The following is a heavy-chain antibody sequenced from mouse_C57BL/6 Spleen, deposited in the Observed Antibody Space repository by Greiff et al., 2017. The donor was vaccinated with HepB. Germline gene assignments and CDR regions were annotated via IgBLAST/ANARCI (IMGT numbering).Heavy chain of an antibody. CDR2: INPNNGGT. Sequence: EVQLQQSGPELVKPGASVKIPCKASGYTFTDYNMDWVKQSHGKSLEWIGDINPNNGGTIYNQKFKGKATLTVDKSSSTAYMELRSLTSEDTAVYYYARSLYGSSYSYWYFDVWGTGTTVTVSS. J-gene: IGHJ1*03. CDR3: ARSLYGSSYSYWYFDV. V-gene: IGHV1-18*01. CDR1: GYTFTDYN. D-gene: IGHD1-1*01.